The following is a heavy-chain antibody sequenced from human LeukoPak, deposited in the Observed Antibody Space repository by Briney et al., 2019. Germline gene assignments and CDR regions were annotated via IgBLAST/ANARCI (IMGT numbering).Heavy chain of an antibody. Sequence: GGSLRPSCAASGFTFSSYGTHWVRQAPGKGLEWVAFIRYDGSNKYYADSVKGRFTISRDNSKNTLYLQMNSLRAEDTAVYYCAKNRYSYGAFDYWGQGTLVTVSS. D-gene: IGHD5-18*01. CDR2: IRYDGSNK. CDR1: GFTFSSYG. V-gene: IGHV3-30*02. CDR3: AKNRYSYGAFDY. J-gene: IGHJ4*02.